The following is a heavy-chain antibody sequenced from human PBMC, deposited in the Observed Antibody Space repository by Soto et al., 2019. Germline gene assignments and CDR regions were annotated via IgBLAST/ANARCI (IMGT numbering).Heavy chain of an antibody. CDR2: INHVGGT. CDR1: GGFLSESY. J-gene: IGHJ5*02. V-gene: IGHV4-34*01. CDR3: VRIRYQLPSSVLWLDP. Sequence: SETLSLTCAVYGGFLSESYWTWIRQPPGKGLEWIGEINHVGGTNYNPSLKSRVTMSVDTSQNQFSLRLISVTAADTAMYFCVRIRYQLPSSVLWLDPWGQGTLVPSPQ. D-gene: IGHD3-16*01.